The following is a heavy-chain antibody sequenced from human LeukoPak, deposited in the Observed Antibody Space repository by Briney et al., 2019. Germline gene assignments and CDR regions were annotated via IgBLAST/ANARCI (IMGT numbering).Heavy chain of an antibody. J-gene: IGHJ6*04. V-gene: IGHV1-69*13. CDR2: IIPIFGTA. CDR1: GGTFSSYA. CDR3: ARNLVVPAANYYYYYYGMDV. Sequence: SVKVSCKASGGTFSSYAISWVRQAPGQGLEWMGGIIPIFGTANYAQKFQGRVTITADESTSKAYMELSSLRSEDTAVYYCARNLVVPAANYYYYYYGMDVWGKGTTVTVSS. D-gene: IGHD2-2*01.